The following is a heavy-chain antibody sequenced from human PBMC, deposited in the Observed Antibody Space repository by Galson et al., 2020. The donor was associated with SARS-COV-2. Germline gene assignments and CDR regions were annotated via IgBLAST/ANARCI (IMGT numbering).Heavy chain of an antibody. CDR3: ARGSYEVYNWFDP. CDR1: EFTFDDYT. Sequence: TGGSLRLSCAASEFTFDDYTMPWVRQAPGKGLEWFPGISWNSGSIGYADSVKGRFTISGDNAKNSLYVQMNSLRAEDTALYYCARGSYEVYNWFDPWGQGNLVTVSS. J-gene: IGHJ5*02. D-gene: IGHD1-26*01. CDR2: ISWNSGSI. V-gene: IGHV3-9*01.